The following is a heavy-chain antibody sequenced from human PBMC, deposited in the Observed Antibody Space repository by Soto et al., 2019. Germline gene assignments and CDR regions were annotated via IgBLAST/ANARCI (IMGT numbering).Heavy chain of an antibody. CDR2: ISGSGGST. CDR1: GFTFSSYA. V-gene: IGHV3-23*01. CDR3: ARERKKAVATTPCNLFDP. J-gene: IGHJ5*02. D-gene: IGHD5-12*01. Sequence: GGSLRLSCAASGFTFSSYAMSWVRQAPGKGLEWVSAISGSGGSTDYADSVKGRFTISRDNSKNTLYLQMNSLRAEDTAVYYCARERKKAVATTPCNLFDPWGQRTLVTVSS.